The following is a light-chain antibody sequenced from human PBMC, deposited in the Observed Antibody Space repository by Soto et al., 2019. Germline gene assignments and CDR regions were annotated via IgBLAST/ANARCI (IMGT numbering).Light chain of an antibody. CDR2: EVS. J-gene: IGLJ1*01. CDR1: SSDVGGYKY. CDR3: SSYTGSSIYV. Sequence: QSALTQPASVSGSPGQSITISCTGTSSDVGGYKYVSWYQQHPGKAPKLLIYEVSNRPSGVSNRFSGSKSGNTASLTISGLQAEDEADYYCSSYTGSSIYVFGTGTKLPS. V-gene: IGLV2-14*01.